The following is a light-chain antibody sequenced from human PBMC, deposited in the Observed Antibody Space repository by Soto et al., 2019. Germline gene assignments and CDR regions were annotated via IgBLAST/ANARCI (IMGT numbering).Light chain of an antibody. J-gene: IGLJ1*01. V-gene: IGLV2-23*01. CDR3: CSYAGGSTYV. CDR1: SSDVASYNL. CDR2: EGT. Sequence: QSALTQPASVSGSPGQSITISCTGTSSDVASYNLVSWYQQVPGKAPKLMIYEGTKRPSGVSNRFSGSKSGNTASLTISGLQAEDEADYYCCSYAGGSTYVFGTGTKLTVL.